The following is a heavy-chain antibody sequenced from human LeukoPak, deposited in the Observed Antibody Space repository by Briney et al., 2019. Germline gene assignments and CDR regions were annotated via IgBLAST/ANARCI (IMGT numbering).Heavy chain of an antibody. Sequence: PGGSLRLSCAASGFTFSSYEMNWVRQAPGKGLEWVSYISSSGSTIYYADSVKGRFTISRDNAKNSLYLQVNSLRAEDTAVYYCGRHIYPWKYADGFDISGQGTMVTVSS. CDR3: GRHIYPWKYADGFDI. J-gene: IGHJ3*02. V-gene: IGHV3-48*03. D-gene: IGHD1-7*01. CDR1: GFTFSSYE. CDR2: ISSSGSTI.